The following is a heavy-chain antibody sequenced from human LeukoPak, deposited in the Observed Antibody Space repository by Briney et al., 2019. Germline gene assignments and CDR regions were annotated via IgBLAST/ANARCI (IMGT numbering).Heavy chain of an antibody. Sequence: ASVKVSCKASGYTFTSYGISWVRQAPGHGLEWMGWISAYNGNTNYAQKLQGRVTMTTDTSTSTAYMELRSLRSDDTAVYYCARGVKSSWYRMMVAFDIWGQGTMVTVSS. CDR1: GYTFTSYG. CDR3: ARGVKSSWYRMMVAFDI. J-gene: IGHJ3*02. D-gene: IGHD6-13*01. V-gene: IGHV1-18*01. CDR2: ISAYNGNT.